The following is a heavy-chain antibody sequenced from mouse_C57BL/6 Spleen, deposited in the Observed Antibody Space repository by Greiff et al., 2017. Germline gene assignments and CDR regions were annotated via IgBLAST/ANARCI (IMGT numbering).Heavy chain of an antibody. Sequence: VQLKQSGAELVKPGASVKLSCTASGFNIKDYYMHWVKQRTEQGLEWIGRIDPEDGETKYAPKFQGKATITADTSSNTAYLQLSSLTSEDTAVYYCASPYYGYDGWFAYWGQGALVTVSA. CDR2: IDPEDGET. D-gene: IGHD2-9*01. V-gene: IGHV14-2*01. CDR3: ASPYYGYDGWFAY. J-gene: IGHJ3*01. CDR1: GFNIKDYY.